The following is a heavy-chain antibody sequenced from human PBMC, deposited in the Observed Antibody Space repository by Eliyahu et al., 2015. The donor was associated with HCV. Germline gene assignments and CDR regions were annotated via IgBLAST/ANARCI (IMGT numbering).Heavy chain of an antibody. Sequence: QVQLQESGPGLVKPSETLXLTCIVSGGXITTYYWGWIRQPPGKGLXWIGFIHYSGSTNYNPSLKSRVTISVDTSKNQFSLNLTSVTAADTAMYYCASGGGGIAVTGTGGWFDPWGQGTLVTVSS. CDR3: ASGGGGIAVTGTGGWFDP. CDR1: GGXITTYY. D-gene: IGHD6-19*01. V-gene: IGHV4-59*01. J-gene: IGHJ5*02. CDR2: IHYSGST.